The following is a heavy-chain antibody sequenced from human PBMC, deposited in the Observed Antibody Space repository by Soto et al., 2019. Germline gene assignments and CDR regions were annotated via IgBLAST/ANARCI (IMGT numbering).Heavy chain of an antibody. CDR1: GFTFSSYW. J-gene: IGHJ4*02. Sequence: GGSLRLSCAASGFTFSSYWMHWVRQAPGKGLVWVSRTNSDGSTTTYADSVKGRFTISRDNAKNTLYLEMNSLRAEDTAVYYCAKVSSSWYARFFDLWGQGTLVTVSS. CDR2: TNSDGSTT. V-gene: IGHV3-74*01. CDR3: AKVSSSWYARFFDL. D-gene: IGHD6-13*01.